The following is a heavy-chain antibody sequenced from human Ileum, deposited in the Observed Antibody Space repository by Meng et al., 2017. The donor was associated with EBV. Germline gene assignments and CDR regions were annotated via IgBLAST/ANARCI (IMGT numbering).Heavy chain of an antibody. CDR1: AHSISSNKW. Sequence: GSVEESWKLSGHLPLAVAVCAHSISSNKWWSGHRQPPGKGLELLGEIYHSGSTNYNLSFKSRVTMSVDKSKNPISLNLSSVTAADTAVYYCASGRDYAWHSWGRGTLVTVSS. CDR2: IYHSGST. V-gene: IGHV4-4*02. J-gene: IGHJ4*02. D-gene: IGHD2-21*02. CDR3: ASGRDYAWHS.